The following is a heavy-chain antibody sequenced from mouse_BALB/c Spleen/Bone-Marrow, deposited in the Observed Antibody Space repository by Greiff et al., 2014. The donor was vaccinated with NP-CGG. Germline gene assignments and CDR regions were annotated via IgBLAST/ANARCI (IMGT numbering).Heavy chain of an antibody. V-gene: IGHV1S81*02. CDR3: PRHYYSTPYYAMDY. CDR2: INPSNGGT. D-gene: IGHD1-1*01. Sequence: VNLVESGAELVKPGASVKLSCKASGYTFTNYYIYWVKQRPGQGLEWIGGINPSNGGTKFNEKFKNKATLTIDKSSSTAYIQLSSLTSEDSAVYYCPRHYYSTPYYAMDYWGQGTSVTVSS. CDR1: GYTFTNYY. J-gene: IGHJ4*01.